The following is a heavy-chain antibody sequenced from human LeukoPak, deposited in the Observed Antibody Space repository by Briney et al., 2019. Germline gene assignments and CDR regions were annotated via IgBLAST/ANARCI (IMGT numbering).Heavy chain of an antibody. D-gene: IGHD3-22*01. CDR1: GYTFTSYY. Sequence: ASVKVSCKASGYTFTSYYMHWVRQAPGQGLEWMGWINPNSGGTNYAQKFQGRVTMTRDTSISTAYMELSRLRSDDTAVYYCARLDSSSYTDAFDIWGQGTMVTVSS. J-gene: IGHJ3*02. CDR2: INPNSGGT. V-gene: IGHV1-2*02. CDR3: ARLDSSSYTDAFDI.